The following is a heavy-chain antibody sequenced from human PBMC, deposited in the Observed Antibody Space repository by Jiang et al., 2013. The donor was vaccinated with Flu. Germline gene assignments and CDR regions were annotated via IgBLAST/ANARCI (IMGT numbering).Heavy chain of an antibody. J-gene: IGHJ4*02. Sequence: GLLKPSETLSLTCTVSGYSISSGSGYYWGRIRQPPGKGLEWIGSISHSGSTYYNPSLRSRITISVDTSKNQFSLKLNSVTAADTAVYYCARGYYDYIWGTYRPALFDSWGQGTLVTVSS. V-gene: IGHV4-38-2*02. CDR1: GYSISSGSGYY. CDR2: ISHSGST. D-gene: IGHD3-16*02. CDR3: ARGYYDYIWGTYRPALFDS.